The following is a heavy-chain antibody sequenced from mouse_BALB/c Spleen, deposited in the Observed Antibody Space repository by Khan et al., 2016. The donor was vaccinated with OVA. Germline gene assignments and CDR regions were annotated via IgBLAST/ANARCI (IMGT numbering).Heavy chain of an antibody. CDR2: MSSGGDYT. CDR3: ASHLTGSFAY. D-gene: IGHD4-1*01. CDR1: GFTFSSYS. J-gene: IGHJ3*01. V-gene: IGHV5-6*01. Sequence: EVQLVESGGDLVKPGGSLKLSCAASGFTFSSYSMSWVRQIPDKRLEWVATMSSGGDYTSSPDSVKGRFTISRDNAKNTLYLQMSSLKSEDTAMYYCASHLTGSFAYWGQGTLVTVSA.